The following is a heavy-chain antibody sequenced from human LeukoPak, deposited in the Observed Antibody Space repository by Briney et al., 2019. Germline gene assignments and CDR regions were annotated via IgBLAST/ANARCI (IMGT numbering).Heavy chain of an antibody. CDR3: ARGRWGFGY. CDR1: GGSISSYY. V-gene: IGHV4-59*01. Sequence: SETLSLTCTVSGGSISSYYWSWIRQPPGKGLEWIGYIYYSGSTNYNPSLMSRVTIPVATTKNHFSLNLSAVTAASTAVYYWARGRWGFGYWGQGTLVTVSS. D-gene: IGHD7-27*01. CDR2: IYYSGST. J-gene: IGHJ4*02.